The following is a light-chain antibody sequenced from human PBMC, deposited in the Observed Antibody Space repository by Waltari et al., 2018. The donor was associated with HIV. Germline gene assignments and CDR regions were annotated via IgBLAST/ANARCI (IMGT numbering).Light chain of an antibody. CDR2: SNN. V-gene: IGLV1-44*01. CDR3: AAWDESLNAWV. CDR1: RSNIGSND. Sequence: QSVLPQPPSASGTPGPRVTISCSGRRSNIGSNDVNWYQQVPGTAPKFLMYSNNKRPSGVPDRFSGSKSGTSASLAISGLQSDDEADYYCAAWDESLNAWVFGGGTRLTVL. J-gene: IGLJ3*02.